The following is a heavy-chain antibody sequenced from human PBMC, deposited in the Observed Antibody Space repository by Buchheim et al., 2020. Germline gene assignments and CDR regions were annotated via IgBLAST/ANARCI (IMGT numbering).Heavy chain of an antibody. V-gene: IGHV4-39*01. CDR3: ARQDYYYDSSGYSPVFDY. J-gene: IGHJ4*02. D-gene: IGHD3-22*01. Sequence: QLQLQESGPGLVKPSETLSLTCTVSGGSISSSSYYWGWIRQPPGKGLEWIGSIYYSGSTYYNPSLKSRVTISVDTSKNQFSLKLSSVTAADTAVYYCARQDYYYDSSGYSPVFDYWGQGTL. CDR2: IYYSGST. CDR1: GGSISSSSYY.